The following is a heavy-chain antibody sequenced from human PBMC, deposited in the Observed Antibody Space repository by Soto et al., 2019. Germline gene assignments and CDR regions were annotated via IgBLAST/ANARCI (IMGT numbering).Heavy chain of an antibody. CDR3: AKEPLPYSLYWYFDL. D-gene: IGHD2-15*01. Sequence: QVQLVESGGGVVQPGRSLRLSCAASGFTFSSYGMHWVRQAPGKGLEWVAVISYDGSNKYYADSVKGRFTISRDNSKNTLYLQMNSLRAEDTAVYYCAKEPLPYSLYWYFDLWGRGTLVTVSS. V-gene: IGHV3-30*18. CDR2: ISYDGSNK. CDR1: GFTFSSYG. J-gene: IGHJ2*01.